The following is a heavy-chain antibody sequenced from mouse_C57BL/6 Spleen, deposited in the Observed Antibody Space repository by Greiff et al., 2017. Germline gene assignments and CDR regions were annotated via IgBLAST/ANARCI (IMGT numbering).Heavy chain of an antibody. CDR3: ARDKGVTTGDWYFDV. CDR1: GFTFSSYA. J-gene: IGHJ1*03. D-gene: IGHD2-2*01. CDR2: ISDGGSYT. Sequence: EVQGVESGGGLVKPGGSLKLSCAASGFTFSSYAMSWVRQTPEKRLEWVATISDGGSYTYYPDNVKGRFTISRDNAKNNLYLQMSHLKSEDTAMYYCARDKGVTTGDWYFDVWGTGTTVTVSS. V-gene: IGHV5-4*01.